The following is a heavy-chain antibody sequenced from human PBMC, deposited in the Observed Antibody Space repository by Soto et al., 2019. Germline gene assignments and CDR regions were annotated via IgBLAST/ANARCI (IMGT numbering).Heavy chain of an antibody. CDR1: GGSISNYY. CDR3: ARLSIKPQVSMYPFDS. Sequence: SETLSLTCTVSGGSISNYYWSWIRQPPGKRLEWIAYMYYSGGTNYNPSLKSRVTISVDTSKNQFSLKLSSVTAADTAVSYCARLSIKPQVSMYPFDSWSQGTLVTVSS. V-gene: IGHV4-59*08. J-gene: IGHJ4*02. D-gene: IGHD3-3*01. CDR2: MYYSGGT.